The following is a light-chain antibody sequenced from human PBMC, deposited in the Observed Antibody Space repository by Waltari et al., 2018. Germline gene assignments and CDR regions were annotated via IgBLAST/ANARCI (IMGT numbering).Light chain of an antibody. J-gene: IGKJ1*01. CDR2: GAS. CDR1: QNIGNY. V-gene: IGKV3-20*01. CDR3: QHHVRLPAT. Sequence: IVLTQSPGTLSLSPGGRATLSCRASQNIGNYLAWYQQKPGQAPRLLIYGASSRAAGIPDRFSGSGSGADFSLTISRLEPEDFAVYYCQHHVRLPATFGQGTKVEIK.